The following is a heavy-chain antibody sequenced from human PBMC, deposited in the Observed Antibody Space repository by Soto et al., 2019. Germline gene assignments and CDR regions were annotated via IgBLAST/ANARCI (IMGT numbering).Heavy chain of an antibody. CDR3: ARSGYSSGWYHWYFDF. CDR2: INGGNGKT. Sequence: QVQLVQSGAEVRKPGASVKVSCKTSGYIFINYATHCVRQAPGQRLEWMGWINGGNGKTEYSQKFQGRVTITRDTSASTVYMELSSLTSEDTAVFYCARSGYSSGWYHWYFDFWGRGTLVTVSS. D-gene: IGHD6-19*01. CDR1: GYIFINYA. J-gene: IGHJ2*01. V-gene: IGHV1-3*01.